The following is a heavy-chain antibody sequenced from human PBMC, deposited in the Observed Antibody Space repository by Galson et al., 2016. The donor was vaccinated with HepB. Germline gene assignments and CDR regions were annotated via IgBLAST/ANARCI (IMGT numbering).Heavy chain of an antibody. D-gene: IGHD3-10*01. Sequence: SLRLSCAASGFTFSSYWMHWVRQAPGKGLVWVSRINSDGSTTTYADSVKGRFTISRDNAKNTLYLQMNSLRAVDTALYYCARGEATVVRGATAADWGQGTLVTVSS. CDR2: INSDGSTT. CDR3: ARGEATVVRGATAAD. V-gene: IGHV3-74*01. J-gene: IGHJ4*02. CDR1: GFTFSSYW.